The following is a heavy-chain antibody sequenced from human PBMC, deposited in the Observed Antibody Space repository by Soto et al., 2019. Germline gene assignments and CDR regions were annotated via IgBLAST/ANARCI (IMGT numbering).Heavy chain of an antibody. D-gene: IGHD2-15*01. J-gene: IGHJ4*02. CDR1: GSSMTTYY. CDR3: ARGIGGTSDY. CDR2: INYSGNT. Sequence: PSETLSLTCSVSGSSMTTYYWHWIRQAPGKGLEWIGEINYSGNTNYTPSLKSRVTISVDTSKKHFSLKLSSVTAADTAVYYCARGIGGTSDYWGQGTLVTVSS. V-gene: IGHV4-34*01.